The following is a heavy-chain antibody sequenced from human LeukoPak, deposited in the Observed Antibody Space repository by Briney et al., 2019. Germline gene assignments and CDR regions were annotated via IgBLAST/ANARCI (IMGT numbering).Heavy chain of an antibody. Sequence: SETLSLTCTVSGGSISSGSHHWGWFRQSPGKGLEWIGSLYYSRTTYYNPSLNSRVTISVVTSKNQFSLQLNSVTAADTAMYYCARHDGRGGNTMGALDSWGQGSLVTVSS. J-gene: IGHJ4*02. D-gene: IGHD3-3*01. CDR1: GGSISSGSHH. V-gene: IGHV4-39*01. CDR3: ARHDGRGGNTMGALDS. CDR2: LYYSRTT.